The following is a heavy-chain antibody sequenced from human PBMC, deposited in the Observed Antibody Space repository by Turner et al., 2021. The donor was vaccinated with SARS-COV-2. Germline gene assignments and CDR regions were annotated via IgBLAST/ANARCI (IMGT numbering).Heavy chain of an antibody. Sequence: LQLQESDPGLVKPSETLSPPCTVSGGSISSSSYYWGWIRQPPGKGLEWIGNIYYSGSAYYNPSLKSRVTISVDPSKNQFSLKLTSVTAADTAVYYCARLMDTAMDYYGTDVWGQGTTVTVSS. J-gene: IGHJ6*02. V-gene: IGHV4-39*01. CDR3: ARLMDTAMDYYGTDV. CDR1: GGSISSSSYY. D-gene: IGHD5-18*01. CDR2: IYYSGSA.